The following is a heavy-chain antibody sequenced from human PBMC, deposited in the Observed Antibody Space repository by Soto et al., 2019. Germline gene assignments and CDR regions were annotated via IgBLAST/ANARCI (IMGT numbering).Heavy chain of an antibody. CDR1: GFSFSDYF. J-gene: IGHJ5*02. CDR3: ARDNSQNYGTPAASSWLHP. Sequence: ASVKVSCKASGFSFSDYFMHWVRQAPGQGLEWMGIINPSGDSRNYAQKFQDRVTITRDTSTSTVYMDLSSLRYEDTAVYYCARDNSQNYGTPAASSWLHPCGQGTTVTVYS. V-gene: IGHV1-46*01. CDR2: INPSGDSR. D-gene: IGHD2-15*01.